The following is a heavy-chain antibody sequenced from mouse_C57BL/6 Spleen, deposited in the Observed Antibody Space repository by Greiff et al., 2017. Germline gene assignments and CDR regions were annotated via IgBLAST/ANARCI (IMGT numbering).Heavy chain of an antibody. V-gene: IGHV5-17*01. CDR3: ARVRDYEGDSES. Sequence: VQLKESGGGLVKPGGSLKLSCAASGFTFSDYGMHWVRQAPEKGLEWVAYISSGSSTIYYADTVKGRFTISRDNAKNTLFLQMTSLRSEDTAMYNCARVRDYEGDSESWGEGTTLSVSS. D-gene: IGHD2-4*01. J-gene: IGHJ2*01. CDR1: GFTFSDYG. CDR2: ISSGSSTI.